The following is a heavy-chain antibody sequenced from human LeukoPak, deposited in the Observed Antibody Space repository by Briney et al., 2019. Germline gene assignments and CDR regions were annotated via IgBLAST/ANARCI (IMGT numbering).Heavy chain of an antibody. CDR3: ARDRDSSGFGFDY. CDR2: IYTSGST. J-gene: IGHJ4*02. D-gene: IGHD3-22*01. V-gene: IGHV4-61*02. CDR1: GGSISSGSYY. Sequence: SETLSLTCTVSGGSISSGSYYWSWIRQPAGKGLEWIGRIYTSGSTNYNPSLKSRVTISVDTSKNQFSLKLSSVTAADTAVYYCARDRDSSGFGFDYWGQGTLVTVSS.